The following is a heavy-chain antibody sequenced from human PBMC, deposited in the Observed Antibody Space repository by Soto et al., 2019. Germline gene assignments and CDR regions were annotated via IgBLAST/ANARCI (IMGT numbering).Heavy chain of an antibody. CDR2: ISYDGSNK. Sequence: QVQLVESGGGVVQPGRSLRLSCAASGFTFSSYAMHWVRQAPGKGLEWVAVISYDGSNKYYADFVKGRFTISRDNSKNTLYLQMNSLRAEDTAVYYCARDRLDVVVPAAILAYWGQGTLVTVSS. CDR1: GFTFSSYA. J-gene: IGHJ4*02. CDR3: ARDRLDVVVPAAILAY. D-gene: IGHD2-2*02. V-gene: IGHV3-30-3*01.